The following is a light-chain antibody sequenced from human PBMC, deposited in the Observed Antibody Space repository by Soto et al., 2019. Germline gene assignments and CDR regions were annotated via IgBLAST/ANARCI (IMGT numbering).Light chain of an antibody. J-gene: IGKJ4*01. CDR3: QQYGSSPLLT. Sequence: EISLTQSPGTLSLPAAESAAVSCCARQSVSSSYLACYQQKPGQAPRLLIYGASSRSTGIPDRFSGSGSGTDFTLTISRLEPEDFAVYYCQQYGSSPLLTFGGGTKVDIK. CDR1: QSVSSSY. CDR2: GAS. V-gene: IGKV3-20*01.